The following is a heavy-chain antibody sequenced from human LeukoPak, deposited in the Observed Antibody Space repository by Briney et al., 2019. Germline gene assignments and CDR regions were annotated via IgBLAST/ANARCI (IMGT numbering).Heavy chain of an antibody. CDR2: INPNSGGT. D-gene: IGHD2-15*01. V-gene: IGHV1-2*02. CDR1: GYTFTGYY. J-gene: IGHJ6*03. CDR3: ARRGCSGGSCYAGGYYYYMDV. Sequence: ASVKVSCKASGYTFTGYYMHWVRQAPGQGLEWMGWINPNSGGTNYAQKFQGRVTMTRDTSISTAYLQWSSLRASDTAMYYCARRGCSGGSCYAGGYYYYMDVWGKGTTVTVSS.